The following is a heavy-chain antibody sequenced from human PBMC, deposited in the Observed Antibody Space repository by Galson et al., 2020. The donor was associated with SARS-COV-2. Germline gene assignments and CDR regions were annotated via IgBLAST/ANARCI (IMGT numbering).Heavy chain of an antibody. V-gene: IGHV3-30*01. CDR3: ARDGPGYDILTGYYYYYYYMDV. CDR1: RFTFSSYA. Sequence: GESLQISCEASRFTFSSYAMHWVRQAPGQGLEWVALISYDRSNKYYANSVKGQFTISRDNSKNTLYLQMNSLRAEDTAVYYCARDGPGYDILTGYYYYYYYMDVWGKGTTVTVSS. CDR2: ISYDRSNK. J-gene: IGHJ6*03. D-gene: IGHD3-9*01.